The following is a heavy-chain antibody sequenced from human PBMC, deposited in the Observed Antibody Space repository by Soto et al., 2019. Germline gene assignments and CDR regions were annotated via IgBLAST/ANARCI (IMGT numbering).Heavy chain of an antibody. CDR1: GGSFSGYY. CDR3: ARGLNYYDSSGYYTYYYYGIDV. J-gene: IGHJ6*02. Sequence: QVQLQQWGAGLLKPSETLSLTCAVYGGSFSGYYWGWIRRPPGKGREWLGEITHSGSTNYNPSLKSRVTISVDTSKNQFSLKLSSVTAADTAVYYCARGLNYYDSSGYYTYYYYGIDVWGQGTTVPVSS. CDR2: ITHSGST. D-gene: IGHD3-22*01. V-gene: IGHV4-34*01.